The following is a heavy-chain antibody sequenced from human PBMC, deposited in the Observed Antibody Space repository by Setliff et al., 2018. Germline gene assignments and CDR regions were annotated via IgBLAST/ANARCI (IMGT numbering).Heavy chain of an antibody. CDR3: ARHFRSSKVQFLEYLTDYYSDS. V-gene: IGHV4-61*05. J-gene: IGHJ4*02. CDR1: GGSISSRNYY. CDR2: ISYTGST. Sequence: PSETLSLTCTVSGGSISSRNYYWGWIRQSPGRGLEWIAYISYTGSTNYNPSLKSRVTISVDTSNNQFSLNLRSVTAADTAIYYCARHFRSSKVQFLEYLTDYYSDSWGQGTLVTVSS. D-gene: IGHD3-3*01.